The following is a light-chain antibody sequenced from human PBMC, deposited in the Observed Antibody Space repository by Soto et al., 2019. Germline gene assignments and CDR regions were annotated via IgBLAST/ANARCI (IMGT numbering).Light chain of an antibody. CDR2: AAS. V-gene: IGKV1-39*01. CDR1: QSISSY. CDR3: QQSYSTPRT. Sequence: DIQMTPSPSSLSASVGDRVTITCRASQSISSYLNRYQQKPGKAPKLLIYAASSLQSGVPSRFSVSGSGTDITLTISSLQHEDFATYYYQQSYSTPRTFGQGTKVEIK. J-gene: IGKJ1*01.